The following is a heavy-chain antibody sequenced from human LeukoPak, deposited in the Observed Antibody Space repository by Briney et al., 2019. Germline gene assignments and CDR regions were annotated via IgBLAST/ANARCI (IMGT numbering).Heavy chain of an antibody. J-gene: IGHJ3*02. CDR3: ARLYYYDSSGYSTIDAFDI. CDR2: IYPGDSDT. Sequence: YWIGWVRQMPGKGLEWMGIIYPGDSDTRYSPSFQGQVTISADKSISTAYLQWSSLKASDTAMYYCARLYYYDSSGYSTIDAFDIWGQGTMVTVSS. D-gene: IGHD3-22*01. CDR1: YW. V-gene: IGHV5-51*01.